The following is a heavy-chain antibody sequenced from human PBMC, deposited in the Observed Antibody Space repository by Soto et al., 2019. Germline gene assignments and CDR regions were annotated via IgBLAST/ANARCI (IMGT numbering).Heavy chain of an antibody. D-gene: IGHD6-13*01. CDR3: ARVLGYASSWWRHSAFDI. Sequence: SVKVSCKVSGGTFSSYAISWVRQAPGQGLEWMGGIIPIFGTANYAQKFQGRVTITADESTSTAYMELSSLRSEDTAVYYCARVLGYASSWWRHSAFDIWGQGTMVTVSS. CDR2: IIPIFGTA. V-gene: IGHV1-69*13. CDR1: GGTFSSYA. J-gene: IGHJ3*02.